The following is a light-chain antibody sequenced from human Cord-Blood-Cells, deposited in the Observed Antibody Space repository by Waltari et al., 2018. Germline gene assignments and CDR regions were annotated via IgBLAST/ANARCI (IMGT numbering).Light chain of an antibody. Sequence: IQMPQSPSTLPASVGDRVTITCRASQSISSWFAWYQQKPGKAPKLLVYKASSLESGVPSRFSGSGSGTKFTLTIISLQPDDFATYYCQQYNSYPYTFGQGTKLEIK. V-gene: IGKV1-5*03. CDR2: KAS. CDR3: QQYNSYPYT. J-gene: IGKJ2*01. CDR1: QSISSW.